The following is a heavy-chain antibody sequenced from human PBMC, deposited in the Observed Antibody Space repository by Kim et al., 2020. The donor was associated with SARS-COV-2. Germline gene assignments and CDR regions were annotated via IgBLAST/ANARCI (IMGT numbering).Heavy chain of an antibody. Sequence: STNYNPSLKRRVTISVDTSKNQFSLKLSSVTAADTAVYYCARLLGVAGDYWGQGTLVTVSS. CDR2: ST. D-gene: IGHD3-3*01. CDR3: ARLLGVAGDY. V-gene: IGHV4-59*08. J-gene: IGHJ4*02.